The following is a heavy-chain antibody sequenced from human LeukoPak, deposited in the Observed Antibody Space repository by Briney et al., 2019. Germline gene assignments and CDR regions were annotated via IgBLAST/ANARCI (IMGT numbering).Heavy chain of an antibody. CDR3: ARDLSQVLRFLEWLLGY. J-gene: IGHJ4*02. Sequence: GRSLRLSCAASGFTFSSYAMHWVRQAPGKGLEWVAVISYDGSNKYYADSVKGRFTISRDNSKNTLYLQMNSLRAEDTAVYYCARDLSQVLRFLEWLLGYWGQGTLVTVSS. CDR1: GFTFSSYA. D-gene: IGHD3-3*01. CDR2: ISYDGSNK. V-gene: IGHV3-30-3*01.